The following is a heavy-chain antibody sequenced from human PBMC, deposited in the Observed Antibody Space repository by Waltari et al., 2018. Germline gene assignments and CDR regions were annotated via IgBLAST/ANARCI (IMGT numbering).Heavy chain of an antibody. V-gene: IGHV3-7*01. CDR1: GFTFSRDW. J-gene: IGHJ4*02. CDR3: ARAVDVADY. CDR2: IKHDGTTK. D-gene: IGHD5-12*01. Sequence: EIQVVESGGGLVQQGRYLRLSCTASGFTFSRDWMSWVRQAPGKGLEWVANIKHDGTTKFYLDSVKGRFTISRDNAQNTVYLQMNSLRVEDTALYYCARAVDVADYWGQGTLVTVSS.